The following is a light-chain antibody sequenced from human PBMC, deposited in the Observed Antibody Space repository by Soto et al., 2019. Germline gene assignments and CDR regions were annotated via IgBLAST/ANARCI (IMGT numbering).Light chain of an antibody. Sequence: DIQMTQSPSTLSASVADRVTITCRASQSISSWLAWYQQKPGKAPKLLIYKASSLESGVPSRFSGSGSGTEFTLTISSLQPDDFATYYCQEYKSYSTFGQGTKLEIK. J-gene: IGKJ2*01. CDR1: QSISSW. CDR2: KAS. CDR3: QEYKSYST. V-gene: IGKV1-5*03.